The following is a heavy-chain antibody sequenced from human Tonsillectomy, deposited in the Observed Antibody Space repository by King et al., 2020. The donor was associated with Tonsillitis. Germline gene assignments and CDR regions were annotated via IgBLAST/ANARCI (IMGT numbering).Heavy chain of an antibody. J-gene: IGHJ5*02. D-gene: IGHD6-13*01. Sequence: VQLVESGGGLVQPGGSLRLSCVASGFTFSSYAMSWVRQAPGKGLEWVSAISGSGGTTYYADSVKGRFTISRDNSKNTLYLQMNSLRAEDTAVYYCAKEQDSSSWSNNWFDPWGQGTLVTVSS. V-gene: IGHV3-23*04. CDR1: GFTFSSYA. CDR2: ISGSGGTT. CDR3: AKEQDSSSWSNNWFDP.